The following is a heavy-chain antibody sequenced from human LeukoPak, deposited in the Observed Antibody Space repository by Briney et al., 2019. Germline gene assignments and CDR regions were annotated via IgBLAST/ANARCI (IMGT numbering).Heavy chain of an antibody. J-gene: IGHJ4*02. Sequence: GASVKVSCKASGFTFSSYAMSWVRQAPGKGLEWVSAISGSGGSTYYADSVKGRFTISRDNSKNTLYLQMNSLRAEDTAVYYCASGLELDYWGQGTLVTVSS. CDR3: ASGLELDY. CDR2: ISGSGGST. V-gene: IGHV3-23*01. CDR1: GFTFSSYA. D-gene: IGHD6-25*01.